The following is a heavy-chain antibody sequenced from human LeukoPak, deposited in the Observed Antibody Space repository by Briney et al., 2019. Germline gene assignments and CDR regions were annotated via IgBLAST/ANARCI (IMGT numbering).Heavy chain of an antibody. Sequence: GESLKISCKGPGYSFTSYWISWVRQMPGKGLEWMGRIDPSDSYSSYSPSFRGHVTISADKSISTAYLQWSSLKASDTAMYYCAREPPYTCGWYYFDYWGQGTLVTVSS. CDR2: IDPSDSYS. CDR1: GYSFTSYW. D-gene: IGHD6-19*01. CDR3: AREPPYTCGWYYFDY. V-gene: IGHV5-10-1*01. J-gene: IGHJ4*02.